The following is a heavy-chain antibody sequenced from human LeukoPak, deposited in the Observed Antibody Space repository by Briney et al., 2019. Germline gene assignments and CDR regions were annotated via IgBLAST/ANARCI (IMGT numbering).Heavy chain of an antibody. CDR1: GYTFTGYY. CDR3: ARESNGFDI. CDR2: INPNSGGT. Sequence: ASVKVSCKASGYTFTGYYMHWVRQAPGQGLEWMGCINPNSGGTNYGQKFQGRATMTRDSSIFTAYMELSRLRSDDTAIYYCARESNGFDIWGQGTIVTVSS. J-gene: IGHJ3*02. V-gene: IGHV1-2*02.